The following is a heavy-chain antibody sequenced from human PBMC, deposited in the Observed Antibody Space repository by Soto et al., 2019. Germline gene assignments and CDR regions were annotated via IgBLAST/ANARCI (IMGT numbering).Heavy chain of an antibody. D-gene: IGHD1-1*01. V-gene: IGHV1-69*13. CDR1: GGTFSSYA. Sequence: SVKVSGKASGGTFSSYAISWVRQAPGQGLECMGGIIPVFGTANYAQKFQGRVTINADESTSTVYMELSSLRSEDTAVYYCARGWNDFPHWGQGTLVSVSS. CDR3: ARGWNDFPH. J-gene: IGHJ1*01. CDR2: IIPVFGTA.